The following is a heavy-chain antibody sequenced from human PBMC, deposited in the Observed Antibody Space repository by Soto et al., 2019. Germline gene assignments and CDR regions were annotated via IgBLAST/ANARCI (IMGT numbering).Heavy chain of an antibody. CDR2: ITSKSTTI. J-gene: IGHJ5*02. CDR1: GFTFTSYS. V-gene: IGHV3-48*02. D-gene: IGHD3-16*01. Sequence: GGSLRLSCAASGFTFTSYSMNWVRQAPGQGLEWVSYITSKSTTIKYADSVKGRFIVSRDNAKNSLYLQLNSLRDEDTAVYYCAREMGACSDSSCYPGPYDSWGQGTLVTVSS. CDR3: AREMGACSDSSCYPGPYDS.